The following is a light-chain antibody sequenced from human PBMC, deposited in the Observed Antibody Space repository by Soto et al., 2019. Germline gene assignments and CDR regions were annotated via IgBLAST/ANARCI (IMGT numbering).Light chain of an antibody. J-gene: IGLJ2*01. V-gene: IGLV2-11*01. CDR3: CSYAGNYMVV. CDR1: RSDVGGYNY. Sequence: QSALTQPRSVTGSPGQSVTISCTGTRSDVGGYNYVSWYQQHPGKAPKLMIYDVSKRPSGVPDRFSDSKSGNTASLTISGLQAEDEADYYCCSYAGNYMVVFGGGTKLTVL. CDR2: DVS.